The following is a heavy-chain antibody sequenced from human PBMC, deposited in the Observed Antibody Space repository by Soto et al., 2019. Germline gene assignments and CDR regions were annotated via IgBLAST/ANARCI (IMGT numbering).Heavy chain of an antibody. V-gene: IGHV5-51*01. Sequence: VESLMISFNGSGFSFTINWIGWVRQMPGKGLAWMGVIYPGDSDTRCSPSFQGQVTISADATITTAYLHWSSLKASDTAMYFCAKVARTVLGTPTLSPSGYFDHWGQGTLVTVSS. CDR2: IYPGDSDT. CDR1: GFSFTINW. CDR3: AKVARTVLGTPTLSPSGYFDH. J-gene: IGHJ4*02. D-gene: IGHD6-6*01.